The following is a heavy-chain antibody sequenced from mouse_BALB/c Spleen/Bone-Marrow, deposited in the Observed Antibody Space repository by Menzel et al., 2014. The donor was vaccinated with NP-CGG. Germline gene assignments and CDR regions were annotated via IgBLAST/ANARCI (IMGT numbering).Heavy chain of an antibody. Sequence: VQLQQSGPELVKPGASVKISCKASDYAFSSSWMNWVKQRPGQGLEWIGRIYPGDGDTNYNGKFKGKATLTADKSSSTAYMQLSSLTSVDSAVYFCARSDGYRAMDYWGQGTPVSVSS. CDR3: ARSDGYRAMDY. CDR2: IYPGDGDT. D-gene: IGHD2-3*01. V-gene: IGHV1-82*01. J-gene: IGHJ4*01. CDR1: DYAFSSSW.